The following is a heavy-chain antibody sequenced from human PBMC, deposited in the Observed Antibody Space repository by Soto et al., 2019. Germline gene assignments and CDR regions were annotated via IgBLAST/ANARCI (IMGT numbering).Heavy chain of an antibody. J-gene: IGHJ3*02. D-gene: IGHD2-15*01. Sequence: ESGGGVVQPGRSLRLSCAASGFTFSSYAMHWVRQAPGKGLEWVAVISYDGSNKYYADSVKGRFTISRDNSKNTLYLQMNSLRAEDTAVYYCASSVVVVAATHDAFDIWGQGTMVTVSS. CDR1: GFTFSSYA. V-gene: IGHV3-30-3*01. CDR2: ISYDGSNK. CDR3: ASSVVVVAATHDAFDI.